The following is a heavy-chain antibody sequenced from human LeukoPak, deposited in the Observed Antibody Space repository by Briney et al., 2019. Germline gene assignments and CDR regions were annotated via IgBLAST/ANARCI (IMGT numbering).Heavy chain of an antibody. CDR3: AKGPYYGSGSYDSY. CDR2: VYSGGDT. CDR1: GFTVSSNY. Sequence: GGSLRLSCAASGFTVSSNYMSWVRQAPGKGLEWVSVVYSGGDTYYADSVKGRFTISRDNSKNTLYLQMNSLRAEDTAVYYCAKGPYYGSGSYDSYWGQGTLVTVSS. D-gene: IGHD3-10*01. V-gene: IGHV3-53*05. J-gene: IGHJ4*02.